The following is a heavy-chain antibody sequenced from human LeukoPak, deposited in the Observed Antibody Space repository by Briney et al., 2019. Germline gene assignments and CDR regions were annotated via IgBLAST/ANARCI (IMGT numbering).Heavy chain of an antibody. V-gene: IGHV1-2*02. CDR1: GYTFIGYY. J-gene: IGHJ4*02. CDR2: INPNSGGT. D-gene: IGHD3-10*01. Sequence: ASVKVSCKASGYTFIGYYIHWVRQAPGQGLEWIGWINPNSGGTNFAQKFQGRVTLTRDTSRSTAYTELSRLRSNDRMVSHCASIGSSGSGSYYDTAEYWGQGTLVTVSS. CDR3: ASIGSSGSGSYYDTAEY.